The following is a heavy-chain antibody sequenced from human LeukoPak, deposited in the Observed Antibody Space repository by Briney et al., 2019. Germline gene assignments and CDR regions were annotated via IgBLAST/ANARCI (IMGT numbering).Heavy chain of an antibody. J-gene: IGHJ4*02. CDR2: IKKDGSEK. CDR3: TTDTWYSAGH. V-gene: IGHV3-7*03. Sequence: GGSLRLSCTASGFILSGSWMAWIRQASGKGLEWVAIIKKDGSEKYYVDSMKGRFTISRDNAKNSLFLQMNSLRAEDTAIYYCTTDTWYSAGHWGQGTLVTVSS. D-gene: IGHD2-15*01. CDR1: GFILSGSW.